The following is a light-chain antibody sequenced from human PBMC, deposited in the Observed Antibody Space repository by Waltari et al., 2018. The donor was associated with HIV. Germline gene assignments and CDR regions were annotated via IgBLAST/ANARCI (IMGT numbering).Light chain of an antibody. CDR2: GAS. J-gene: IGKJ2*01. CDR1: QSVSSSY. Sequence: EIVLPQSPGTLSLSPGERATLSCRASQSVSSSYLAWYQQKPGQAPRLLIYGASSRATGIPDRFRGSGSGTDFTLTISRLEPEDFAVYYCQQYGSSPLYTFGQGTKLEIK. CDR3: QQYGSSPLYT. V-gene: IGKV3-20*01.